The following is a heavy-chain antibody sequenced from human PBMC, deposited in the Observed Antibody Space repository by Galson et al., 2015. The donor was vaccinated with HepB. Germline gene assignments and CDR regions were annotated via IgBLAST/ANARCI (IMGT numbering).Heavy chain of an antibody. CDR3: ARDASRGRGVTEYFQH. CDR1: GGTFSSYA. J-gene: IGHJ1*01. Sequence: SVKVSCKASGGTFSSYAISWVRQAPGQGLEWMGGIIPIFGTANYAQKFQGRVTITADESTSTAYMELSSLRSEDTAVYYCARDASRGRGVTEYFQHWGQGTLVTVSS. D-gene: IGHD2-15*01. V-gene: IGHV1-69*13. CDR2: IIPIFGTA.